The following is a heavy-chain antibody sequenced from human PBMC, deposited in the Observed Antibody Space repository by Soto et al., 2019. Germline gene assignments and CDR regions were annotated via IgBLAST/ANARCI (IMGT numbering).Heavy chain of an antibody. J-gene: IGHJ6*01. Sequence: QVQLVESGGGVVQPGRSLRLSCAASGFTFSSYGMHWVRQAPGKGLEWVAVISYDGSNKYYADSVKGRFTISRDNSKNTLYLQMNSLRAEDTAVYYCAKENEGDYSNYRTSYYYYGMDVW. CDR1: GFTFSSYG. D-gene: IGHD4-4*01. CDR3: AKENEGDYSNYRTSYYYYGMDV. V-gene: IGHV3-30*18. CDR2: ISYDGSNK.